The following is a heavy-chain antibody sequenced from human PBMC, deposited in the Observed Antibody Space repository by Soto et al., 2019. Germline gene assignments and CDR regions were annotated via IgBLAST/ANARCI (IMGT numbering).Heavy chain of an antibody. J-gene: IGHJ6*03. CDR2: IYYGGST. D-gene: IGHD4-17*01. CDR1: GGSISSCGYY. CDR3: ARDPRTTVISGSPYYMDV. Sequence: SSETLSLTCTVSGGSISSCGYYWSWIRQHPGKGLEWIGYIYYGGSTYYNPSLKSRVTISVDTPKNQFSLKLSSVTAADTAVYYCARDPRTTVISGSPYYMDVWGKGTTVTVSS. V-gene: IGHV4-31*03.